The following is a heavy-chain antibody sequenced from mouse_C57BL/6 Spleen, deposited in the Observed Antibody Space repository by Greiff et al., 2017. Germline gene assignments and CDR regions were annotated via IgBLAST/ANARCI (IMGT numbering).Heavy chain of an antibody. V-gene: IGHV1-54*01. CDR3: ARKSNYVGYYAMDY. CDR2: INPGSGGT. CDR1: GYAFTNYL. Sequence: QVQLQQSGAELVRPGTSVKVSCKASGYAFTNYLIEWVKQRPGQGLEWIGVINPGSGGTNYNEKFKGKATLTADKSSSTAYMQLSSLTSEDSAVYFCARKSNYVGYYAMDYWGQGTSVTVSS. D-gene: IGHD2-5*01. J-gene: IGHJ4*01.